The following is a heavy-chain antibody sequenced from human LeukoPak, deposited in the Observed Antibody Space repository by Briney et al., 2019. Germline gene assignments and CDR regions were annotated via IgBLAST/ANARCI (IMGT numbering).Heavy chain of an antibody. Sequence: PGGSLRLSCAASGFTFSSYAMSWVRQAPGKGLEWVANIKQDGSEKYYVDSVKGRFTISRDNTKNSLYLQMDSLRAEDTAVYYCARDPFNLDTEPSDYWGQGTLVTVSS. J-gene: IGHJ4*02. CDR3: ARDPFNLDTEPSDY. V-gene: IGHV3-7*01. CDR2: IKQDGSEK. CDR1: GFTFSSYA. D-gene: IGHD1-14*01.